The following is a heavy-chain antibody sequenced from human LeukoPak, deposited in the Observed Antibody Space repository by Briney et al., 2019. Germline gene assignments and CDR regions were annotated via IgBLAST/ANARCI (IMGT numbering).Heavy chain of an antibody. CDR3: AKGEVLRYFDWLQPYYFDY. CDR1: GFTFSSYG. D-gene: IGHD3-9*01. Sequence: PGGSLRLSCAASGFTFSSYGMSWVRQAPGKGLEWVSAISGSGGSTYYADSVKGRFTISRDNSKNTLYLQMNSLRAEDTAVYYCAKGEVLRYFDWLQPYYFDYWGQGTLVTVSS. CDR2: ISGSGGST. V-gene: IGHV3-23*01. J-gene: IGHJ4*02.